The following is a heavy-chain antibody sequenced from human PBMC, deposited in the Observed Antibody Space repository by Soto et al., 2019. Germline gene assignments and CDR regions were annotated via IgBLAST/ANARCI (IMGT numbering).Heavy chain of an antibody. D-gene: IGHD5-12*01. CDR1: GGSINTFY. V-gene: IGHV4-4*07. CDR2: IFSSGST. CDR3: AREGSYSAYNFAHGIQLWSFEF. Sequence: SATLSLTLTFSGGSINTFYWSWVRQPAGKGLEWIGRIFSSGSTSFNPSLESRVAMSVDTSKNHFSLNLSSVTAADMAVYYCAREGSYSAYNFAHGIQLWSFEFWGKGALVTVS. J-gene: IGHJ4*02.